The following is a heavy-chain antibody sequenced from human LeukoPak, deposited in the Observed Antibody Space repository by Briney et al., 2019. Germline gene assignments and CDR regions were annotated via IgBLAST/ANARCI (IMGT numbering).Heavy chain of an antibody. V-gene: IGHV1-2*02. D-gene: IGHD1-26*01. Sequence: ASVKVSCKASGYTFTGYYMHWVRQAPGQGLEWMGWINPNSGGTNYAQKFQGRVTMTRDTSISTAYMELSRLRSDDTAVYYCARDRGSGSPTGWFDPWGQGTLVTVSS. CDR2: INPNSGGT. CDR3: ARDRGSGSPTGWFDP. CDR1: GYTFTGYY. J-gene: IGHJ5*02.